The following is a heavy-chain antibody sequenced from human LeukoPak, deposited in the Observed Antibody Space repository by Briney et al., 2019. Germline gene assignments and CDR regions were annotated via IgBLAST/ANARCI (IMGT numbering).Heavy chain of an antibody. V-gene: IGHV4-59*08. CDR1: GGSISSYY. Sequence: PSETLSLTCTVSGGSISSYYWSWIRQPPGKGLEWIGYIYYSGSTNYNPSLKSRVTISVDTSKNQFSLKLSSVTAADTAVYYCARLVSSGWYLHRPRFDYWGLGTLVTVSS. J-gene: IGHJ4*02. D-gene: IGHD6-19*01. CDR3: ARLVSSGWYLHRPRFDY. CDR2: IYYSGST.